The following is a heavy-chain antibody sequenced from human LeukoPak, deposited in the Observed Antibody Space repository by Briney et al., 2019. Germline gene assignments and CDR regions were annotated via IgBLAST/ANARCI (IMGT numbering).Heavy chain of an antibody. J-gene: IGHJ4*02. CDR3: AKQLGYCSDGSCYFPY. Sequence: GGSLRLSCAASGVTLSSYAMSWARQAPGKGLEWVSAISNNGGYTYYADSVQGRFTISRDNSKSTLCLQMNSLRAEDTAVYYCAKQLGYCSDGSCYFPYWGQGTLVTVSS. CDR1: GVTLSSYA. D-gene: IGHD2-15*01. CDR2: ISNNGGYT. V-gene: IGHV3-23*01.